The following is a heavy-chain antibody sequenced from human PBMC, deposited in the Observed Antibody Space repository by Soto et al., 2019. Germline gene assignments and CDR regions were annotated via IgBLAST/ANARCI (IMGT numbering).Heavy chain of an antibody. CDR2: IYTGGST. V-gene: IGHV3-53*01. J-gene: IGHJ4*02. D-gene: IGHD6-19*01. Sequence: EVQLVESGGGLIQPGGSLRLACAASGFSVSSNYMSWVRQAPGKGLEWVSVIYTGGSTHYADSVEGRFTISRDISKNTLYLQMNSLRAEDTAVYDCARDPGSIAVAGTIWGQGTLVTVSS. CDR3: ARDPGSIAVAGTI. CDR1: GFSVSSNY.